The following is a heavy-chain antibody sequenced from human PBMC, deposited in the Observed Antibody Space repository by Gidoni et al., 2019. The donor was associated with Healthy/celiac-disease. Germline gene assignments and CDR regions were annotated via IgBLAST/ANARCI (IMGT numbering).Heavy chain of an antibody. J-gene: IGHJ6*02. Sequence: EVQLVESGGGLVQPGGSLKLSCAASGFTFSGSAMHWVRQASGKGLEWVGRIRSKANSYATAYAASVKGRFTISRDDSKNTAYLQMNSLKTEDTAVYYCLSLNGMDVWGQGTTVTVSS. CDR2: IRSKANSYAT. CDR3: LSLNGMDV. V-gene: IGHV3-73*02. CDR1: GFTFSGSA.